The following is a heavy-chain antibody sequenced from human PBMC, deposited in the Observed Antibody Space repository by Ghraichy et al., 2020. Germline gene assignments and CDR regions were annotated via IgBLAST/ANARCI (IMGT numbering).Heavy chain of an antibody. CDR2: ISYDGSNK. J-gene: IGHJ2*01. V-gene: IGHV3-30*03. D-gene: IGHD3-22*01. Sequence: SLRLSCAASGFTFSSYGMHWVRQAPGKGLEWVAVISYDGSNKYYADSVKGRFTISRDNSKNTLYLQMNSLRAEDTAVYYCATHDSSGYYHTNWYFDLWGRGTLVTVSS. CDR1: GFTFSSYG. CDR3: ATHDSSGYYHTNWYFDL.